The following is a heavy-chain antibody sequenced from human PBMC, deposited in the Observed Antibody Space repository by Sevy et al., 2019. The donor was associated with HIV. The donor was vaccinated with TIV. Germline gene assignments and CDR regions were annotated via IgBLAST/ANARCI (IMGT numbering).Heavy chain of an antibody. V-gene: IGHV1-2*06. CDR2: INPNSGGT. Sequence: ASVKVSCKGSGYTFTCYYMHWVRQAPGQGLEWMGRINPNSGGTNYAQKFQGRVTMTRDTSISTAYMELSRLRSDDTAVYYCARSEPAANYGMDVWGQGTTVTVSS. D-gene: IGHD2-2*01. J-gene: IGHJ6*02. CDR1: GYTFTCYY. CDR3: ARSEPAANYGMDV.